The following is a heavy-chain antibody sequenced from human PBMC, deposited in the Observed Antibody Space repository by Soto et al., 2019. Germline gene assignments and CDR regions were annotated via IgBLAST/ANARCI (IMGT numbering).Heavy chain of an antibody. CDR3: ARDREPSVYHGMAV. CDR2: ISGSGTTV. Sequence: PGGSLRLSCAASGFAFSDFYMSWTRQAPGKGLEWISYISGSGTTVFYADSVKGRFTISRDNAQKSLYLQMDSLTSEDTAIYYCARDREPSVYHGMAVWGQGTTVTAP. CDR1: GFAFSDFY. V-gene: IGHV3-11*01. J-gene: IGHJ6*02.